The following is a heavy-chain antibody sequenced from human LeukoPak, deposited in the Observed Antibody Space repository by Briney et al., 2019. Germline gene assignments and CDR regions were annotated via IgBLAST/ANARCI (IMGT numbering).Heavy chain of an antibody. D-gene: IGHD2-21*02. J-gene: IGHJ4*02. CDR1: GFTFSSYG. V-gene: IGHV3-30*18. Sequence: AGRSLRLSCAASGFTFSSYGIHWVRQAPGKGLEWVAFISYDGSTKYYADSVEGRFTISRDNSKNTLYVQMNSLRAEDTAVYYCAKDERWRRSDFHGGFDYWGQGALVTVSS. CDR2: ISYDGSTK. CDR3: AKDERWRRSDFHGGFDY.